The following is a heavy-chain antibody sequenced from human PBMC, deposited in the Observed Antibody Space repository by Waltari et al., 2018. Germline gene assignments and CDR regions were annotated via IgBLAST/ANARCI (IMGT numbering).Heavy chain of an antibody. V-gene: IGHV3-7*03. J-gene: IGHJ4*02. CDR3: ARGSPDMSAAGPDY. CDR2: IEKDGREK. CDR1: GFSLRSYC. D-gene: IGHD6-13*01. Sequence: EVQLPESGGGLVRPGGSLRLSCAAPGFSLRSYCMNWVRQAPGKGLEWVTNIEKDGREKYYVDSVKGRFTISRDNSKNSVYLQMNSLRAEDTAVYYCARGSPDMSAAGPDYWGQGTLVVVSS.